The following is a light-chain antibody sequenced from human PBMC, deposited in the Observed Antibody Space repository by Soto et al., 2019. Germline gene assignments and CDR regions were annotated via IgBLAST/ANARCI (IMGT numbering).Light chain of an antibody. J-gene: IGKJ1*01. Sequence: EIVMTQSPATLSVSPGETATLSCRASQSVSNNVAWYQQKPGQAPRLLILGASTRATGIPARFSGSGSGTEFSLTISRLEPEDFAVYYCQQYGVSPRTFGQGTKVDI. V-gene: IGKV3-15*01. CDR1: QSVSNN. CDR2: GAS. CDR3: QQYGVSPRT.